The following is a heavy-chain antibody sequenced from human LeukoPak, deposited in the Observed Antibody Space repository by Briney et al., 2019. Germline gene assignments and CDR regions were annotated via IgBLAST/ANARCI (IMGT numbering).Heavy chain of an antibody. D-gene: IGHD6-13*01. Sequence: GGSLRLSCAASGFTFNSYSMNWVRQAPGKGVEWVSSISSSSSYIYYAESVKGRFTISTDNAKNSLYLQMNSLRAEDTAVYYCARDSIAAAGTTLNWFDPWGQGTLVTVSS. V-gene: IGHV3-21*01. CDR2: ISSSSSYI. CDR3: ARDSIAAAGTTLNWFDP. CDR1: GFTFNSYS. J-gene: IGHJ5*02.